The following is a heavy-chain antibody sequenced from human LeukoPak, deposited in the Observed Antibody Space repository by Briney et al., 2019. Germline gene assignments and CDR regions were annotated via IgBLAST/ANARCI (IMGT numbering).Heavy chain of an antibody. CDR2: IYPSGST. J-gene: IGHJ4*02. CDR1: GGSISGGRYY. V-gene: IGHV4-61*02. Sequence: SQTLPLTCSVSGGSISGGRYYWNWIRQPAGRALEWIGRIYPSGSTNYNTSLKSRVTISVDTSKNQFSLKLSSVTAADTAVYYCARDVGYTTGPYYYDSSGYDHWGQGTLVTVSS. D-gene: IGHD3-22*01. CDR3: ARDVGYTTGPYYYDSSGYDH.